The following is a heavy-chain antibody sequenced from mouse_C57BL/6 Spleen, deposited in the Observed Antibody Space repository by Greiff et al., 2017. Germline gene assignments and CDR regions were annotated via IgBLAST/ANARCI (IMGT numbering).Heavy chain of an antibody. Sequence: DVKLVESGPGLVKPSQSLSLTCSVTGYSITSGYYWNWIRQFPGNKLEWMGYISYDGSNNYNPSLKNRISITRDTSKNQFFLKLNSVTTEDTATYYCARTRSNWYFDVWGTGTTVTVSS. CDR1: GYSITSGYY. CDR2: ISYDGSN. CDR3: ARTRSNWYFDV. V-gene: IGHV3-6*01. J-gene: IGHJ1*03.